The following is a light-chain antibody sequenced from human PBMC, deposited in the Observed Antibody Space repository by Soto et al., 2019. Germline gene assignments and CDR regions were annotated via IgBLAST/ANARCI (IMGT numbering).Light chain of an antibody. J-gene: IGKJ1*01. V-gene: IGKV1-39*01. CDR1: QGISTY. CDR3: QQTYSIPQT. CDR2: AAS. Sequence: DIQMTQSPFSLSASIGDRVTITCRASQGISTYLNWYQQKPGRAPKSLIYAASTLQSGVPLRFSGSGSGTDVPLTISSLQPEDIATYYCQQTYSIPQTFGPGTKVEI.